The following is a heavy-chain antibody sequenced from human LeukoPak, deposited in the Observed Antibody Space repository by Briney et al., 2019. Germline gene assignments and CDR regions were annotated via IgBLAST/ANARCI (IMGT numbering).Heavy chain of an antibody. D-gene: IGHD6-19*01. J-gene: IGHJ4*02. CDR1: GFSFSSYS. CDR3: ARENRDSNGWT. CDR2: ISSSSSSM. Sequence: GGSLRLSCAASGFSFSSYSMNWVRQAPDKGLHWISYISSSSSSMIYADSVKGRFTISRDNGKNSAFLQMTSLRVEDTGLYYCARENRDSNGWTWGQGTLVIVSS. V-gene: IGHV3-48*01.